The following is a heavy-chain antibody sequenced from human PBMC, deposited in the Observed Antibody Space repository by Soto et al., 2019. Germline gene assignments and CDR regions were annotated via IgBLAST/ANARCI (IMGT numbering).Heavy chain of an antibody. V-gene: IGHV3-7*05. Sequence: PGGSLRLSCAASGFTFSRYWMSWVRQAPGKGLEWVANIKQDGSEKYYVDSVKGRFTISRDNAKNSLYLQMNSLRAEDTAVYYCARDYPSSSTTSTLDYWGQGTLVTVSS. CDR1: GFTFSRYW. D-gene: IGHD6-13*01. CDR3: ARDYPSSSTTSTLDY. J-gene: IGHJ4*02. CDR2: IKQDGSEK.